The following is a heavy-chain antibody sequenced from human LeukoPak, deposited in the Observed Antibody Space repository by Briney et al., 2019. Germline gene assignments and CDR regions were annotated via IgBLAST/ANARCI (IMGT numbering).Heavy chain of an antibody. Sequence: SLRLSCAASGFTFSSYAMHWVRQAPGKGLEWIGEIYHSGSTNYNPSLKSRVTISVDKSKNQFSPKLSSVTAADTAVYYCARDREWLLLGDWYFDLWGRGTLVTVSS. D-gene: IGHD3-22*01. J-gene: IGHJ2*01. CDR2: IYHSGST. V-gene: IGHV4-4*02. CDR3: ARDREWLLLGDWYFDL. CDR1: GFTFSSYA.